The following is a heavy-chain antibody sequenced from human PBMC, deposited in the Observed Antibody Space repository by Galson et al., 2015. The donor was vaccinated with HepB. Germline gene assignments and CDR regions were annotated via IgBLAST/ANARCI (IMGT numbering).Heavy chain of an antibody. V-gene: IGHV5-51*01. J-gene: IGHJ6*02. CDR3: ARHRAPHYDILTGYSTYYYYGMDV. Sequence: QSGAEVKKPGESLKISCKGSGYSFTSYWIGWVRQMPGKGLEWMGIIYPGDSDTRYSPSFQGQVTISADKSISTAYLQWSSLKASDTAMYYCARHRAPHYDILTGYSTYYYYGMDVWGQGTTVTVSS. CDR1: GYSFTSYW. D-gene: IGHD3-9*01. CDR2: IYPGDSDT.